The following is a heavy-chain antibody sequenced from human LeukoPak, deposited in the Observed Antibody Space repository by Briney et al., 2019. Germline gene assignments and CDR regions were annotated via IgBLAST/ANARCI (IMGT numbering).Heavy chain of an antibody. J-gene: IGHJ6*02. CDR3: ARVLTNSWSGYYYGLDV. CDR2: ISYDGSSE. V-gene: IGHV3-30-3*01. CDR1: GFTFSSFA. Sequence: GGSLRLSCAASGFTFSSFAMHWVRQSPGKGLEWVAVISYDGSSEYYADSVRGRFTISRDTSKNTLYLQMNSLRAEDTAVYYCARVLTNSWSGYYYGLDVWGQGTTVTVSS. D-gene: IGHD6-13*01.